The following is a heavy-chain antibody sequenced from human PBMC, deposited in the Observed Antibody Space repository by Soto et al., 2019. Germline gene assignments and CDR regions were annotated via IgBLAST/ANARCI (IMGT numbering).Heavy chain of an antibody. J-gene: IGHJ2*01. CDR2: IYWDDDK. CDR3: AHRGTGDREDWYFDL. D-gene: IGHD7-27*01. Sequence: SGPTLVNPTQTLTLTCTFSGFSLSTSGVGVGWIRQPPGKALEWLALIYWDDDKSYSPYLKSRLTITKDPSKNQVVLKMNNMDPVDTATYYCAHRGTGDREDWYFDLWCRGTLVTVSS. CDR1: GFSLSTSGVG. V-gene: IGHV2-5*02.